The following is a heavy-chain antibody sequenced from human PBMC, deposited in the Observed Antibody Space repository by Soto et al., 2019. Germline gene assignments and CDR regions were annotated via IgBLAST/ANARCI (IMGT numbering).Heavy chain of an antibody. CDR1: GFTLNTYG. CDR3: ARGYPLWSPYFYYYMDV. V-gene: IGHV3-33*01. Sequence: QVELVESGGGVVQPGMSLRLSCAASGFTLNTYGMYWVRQAPGKGLEWVAVSWYDGTNKDYADSVKGRFTISRDNSRNTLYRQMNSLRAEDTAVYDCARGYPLWSPYFYYYMDVWGQGTTVTVSS. J-gene: IGHJ6*03. CDR2: SWYDGTNK. D-gene: IGHD5-18*01.